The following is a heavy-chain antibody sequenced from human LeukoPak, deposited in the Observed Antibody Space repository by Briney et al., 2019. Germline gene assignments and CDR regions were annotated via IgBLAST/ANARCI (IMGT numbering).Heavy chain of an antibody. Sequence: GGSLRLSCAASGFTFSSYAMSWVRQAPGKGLEWVSAISGRGDSTYYADSVKGRFTISRDNSKNTLYLQMNSLRAEDTAVYYCAKSHYCGSGSLEYWGQGTLVTVSS. D-gene: IGHD3-10*01. CDR2: ISGRGDST. CDR3: AKSHYCGSGSLEY. V-gene: IGHV3-23*01. J-gene: IGHJ4*02. CDR1: GFTFSSYA.